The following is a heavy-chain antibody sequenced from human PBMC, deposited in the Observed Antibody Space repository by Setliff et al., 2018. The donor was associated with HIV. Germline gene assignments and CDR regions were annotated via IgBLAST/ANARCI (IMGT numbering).Heavy chain of an antibody. V-gene: IGHV3-7*01. D-gene: IGHD1-1*01. CDR1: GFSFSRYW. CDR3: TRNEI. J-gene: IGHJ4*02. CDR2: IKEDGSEI. Sequence: GGSLRLSCTASGFSFSRYWMGWVRQAPGKGPEWVANIKEDGSEIYYVDSVKGRSTISRDNAKNSLYLQMDSLRAEDTAVYYCTRNEIWGQGTLVTVSS.